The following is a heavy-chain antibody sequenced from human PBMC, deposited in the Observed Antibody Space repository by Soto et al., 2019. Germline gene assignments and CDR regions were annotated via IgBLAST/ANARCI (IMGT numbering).Heavy chain of an antibody. Sequence: GESLKISCKASGYSFTTYWIGWVRQMPGKGLEWMGIIYPGDSDTRYSPSFQGQVTISADKSISTAYLQWSSLKASDSAMFYCARKDIAGNSVDFWGQGTLVTVS. D-gene: IGHD6-13*01. CDR3: ARKDIAGNSVDF. J-gene: IGHJ4*02. CDR1: GYSFTTYW. V-gene: IGHV5-51*01. CDR2: IYPGDSDT.